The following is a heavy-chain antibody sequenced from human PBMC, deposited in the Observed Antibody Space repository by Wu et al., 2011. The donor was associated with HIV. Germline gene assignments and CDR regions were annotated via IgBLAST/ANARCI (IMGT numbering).Heavy chain of an antibody. V-gene: IGHV1-69*14. Sequence: QVQLVQSGAEVKKPGSSVNVSCKASGGTFSSYAISWVRQAPGQGLEWVGGIIPLFGRANKAQKFQGRVTITADRSTSTAYLELSSLRSEDTAVYYCGKGEAGYYHYYYMDVWAKGPRSPSP. D-gene: IGHD1-26*01. J-gene: IGHJ6*03. CDR3: GKGEAGYYHYYYMDV. CDR1: GGTFSSYA. CDR2: IIPLFGRA.